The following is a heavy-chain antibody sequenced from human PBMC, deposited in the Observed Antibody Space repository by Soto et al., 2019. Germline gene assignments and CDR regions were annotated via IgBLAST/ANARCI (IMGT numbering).Heavy chain of an antibody. CDR2: ISTDGSTT. D-gene: IGHD2-21*01. J-gene: IGHJ4*02. CDR3: ARDGEGF. Sequence: PGGSLRLSCAASGFTFSSNWMHWVRRVPGRGLVWVSRISTDGSTTNYVDSVEGRFTISRDNAKNTLYLQMNSLRVEDTAVYYCARDGEGFWGQGTLVTVSS. V-gene: IGHV3-74*01. CDR1: GFTFSSNW.